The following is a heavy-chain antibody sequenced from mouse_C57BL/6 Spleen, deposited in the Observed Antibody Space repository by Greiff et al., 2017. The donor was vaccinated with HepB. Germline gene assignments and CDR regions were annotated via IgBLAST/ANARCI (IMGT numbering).Heavy chain of an antibody. D-gene: IGHD3-3*01. Sequence: EVMLVESGGDLVKPGGSLKLSCAASGFTFSSYGMSWVRQTPDKRLEWVATISSGGSYTYYPDSVKGRFTISRDNAKNTLYLQMSSLKSEDTAMYYCARREGTLFDYWGQGTTLTVSS. CDR1: GFTFSSYG. J-gene: IGHJ2*01. CDR3: ARREGTLFDY. V-gene: IGHV5-6*02. CDR2: ISSGGSYT.